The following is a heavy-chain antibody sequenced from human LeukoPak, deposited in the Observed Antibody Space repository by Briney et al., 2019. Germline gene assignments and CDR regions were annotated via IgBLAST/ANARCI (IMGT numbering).Heavy chain of an antibody. CDR2: INDSGIT. CDR3: ARVYSFGSEALPRRNWFDP. V-gene: IGHV4-34*01. D-gene: IGHD3-16*01. J-gene: IGHJ5*02. Sequence: PSETLSLTCNVSGGSFHGYYWNWIRQTPEKGLEWIGEINDSGITNFNPSLKSRITMSVDTSKKQFSLILRSVTAADTALFYCARVYSFGSEALPRRNWFDPWGQGTRVIVSS. CDR1: GGSFHGYY.